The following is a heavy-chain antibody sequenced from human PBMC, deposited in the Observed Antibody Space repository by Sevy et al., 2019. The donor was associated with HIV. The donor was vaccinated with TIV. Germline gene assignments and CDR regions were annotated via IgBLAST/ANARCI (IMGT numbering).Heavy chain of an antibody. Sequence: SESLSLTCAVYGGSFSGYYWSCIRQPPGKGLEWVGEINHSGSTNYNPSLKSRVTISVDTSNNQFSLKLSSVTAADTAVYYCARHCSRSCCSHAFDIWGQGTLVPVSS. J-gene: IGHJ3*02. V-gene: IGHV4-34*01. D-gene: IGHD2-2*01. CDR3: ARHCSRSCCSHAFDI. CDR2: INHSGST. CDR1: GGSFSGYY.